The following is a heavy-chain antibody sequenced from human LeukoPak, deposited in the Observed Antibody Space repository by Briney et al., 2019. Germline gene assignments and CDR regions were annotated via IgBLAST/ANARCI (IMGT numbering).Heavy chain of an antibody. CDR3: AKASGFYYYDSSGYSS. Sequence: PGGSLRLSCAASGFTFSTFGMSWVRQAPGKGLEWVSSLDGTATRTYYADSVKGRFTISRDNPKNTLYLQMNRLRAEDTAVYFCAKASGFYYYDSSGYSSWGQGTLVTVSS. CDR1: GFTFSTFG. V-gene: IGHV3-23*01. J-gene: IGHJ4*02. CDR2: LDGTATRT. D-gene: IGHD3-22*01.